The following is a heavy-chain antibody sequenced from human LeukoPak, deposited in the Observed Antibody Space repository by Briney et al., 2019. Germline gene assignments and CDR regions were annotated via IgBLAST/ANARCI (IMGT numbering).Heavy chain of an antibody. D-gene: IGHD3-3*01. J-gene: IGHJ4*02. CDR2: ISWNSGSI. Sequence: GESLRLSCAASGFTFDDYAMHWVRQAPGKGLEWVSGISWNSGSIGYADSVKGRFTISRDNAKNSLYLQMNSLRAEDTALYYCAKDVYYDFWSGCDYWGQGTLVTVSS. CDR1: GFTFDDYA. CDR3: AKDVYYDFWSGCDY. V-gene: IGHV3-9*01.